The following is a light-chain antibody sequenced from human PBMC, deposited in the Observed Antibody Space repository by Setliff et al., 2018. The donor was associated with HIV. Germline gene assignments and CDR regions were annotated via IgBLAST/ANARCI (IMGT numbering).Light chain of an antibody. CDR3: SSYAGSNIPYV. J-gene: IGLJ1*01. Sequence: QSVLTQPPSASGSPGQSVTISCTGTSSDVGGYNYVSWYQQHPGKAPKLMIYEVSKRPSGVPDRLSGSKSGNTASLTVSGLQAEDEADYYCSSYAGSNIPYVFGTGTKVTVL. V-gene: IGLV2-8*01. CDR2: EVS. CDR1: SSDVGGYNY.